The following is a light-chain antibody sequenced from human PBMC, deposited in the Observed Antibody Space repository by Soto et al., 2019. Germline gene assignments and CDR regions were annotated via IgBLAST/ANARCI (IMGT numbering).Light chain of an antibody. CDR3: QQTNTFPLT. V-gene: IGKV1-12*01. Sequence: DIPMTQSPSSVSASVGDRVTITCRASQDISRWLAWYQQKPGRAPKLLIFAASNLQSGVPSRFSGSGSGTDFILTISSLQPEDFATYYCQQTNTFPLTFGGGTRVEI. CDR1: QDISRW. CDR2: AAS. J-gene: IGKJ4*01.